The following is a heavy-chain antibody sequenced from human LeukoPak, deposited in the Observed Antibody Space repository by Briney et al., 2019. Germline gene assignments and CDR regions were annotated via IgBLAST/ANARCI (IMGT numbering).Heavy chain of an antibody. D-gene: IGHD6-13*01. CDR1: GFTFSSYA. Sequence: PGGSLRLSCSASGFTFSSYAMHWVRQAPGKGLEYVSAISSNGGSTYYADSVKGRFTISRDNSKNTLYLQMNSLRAEDTAVYYCARDWQQLAFDYWGQGTLVTVSS. V-gene: IGHV3-64*04. J-gene: IGHJ4*02. CDR2: ISSNGGST. CDR3: ARDWQQLAFDY.